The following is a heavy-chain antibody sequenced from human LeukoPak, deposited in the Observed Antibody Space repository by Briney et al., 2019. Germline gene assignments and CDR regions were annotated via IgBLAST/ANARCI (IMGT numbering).Heavy chain of an antibody. Sequence: PSETLSLTCTVSGGSISTYYWTWIRQPPGQGLEWIGSVYYSGSAHYNPSLQSRVTMSVDSSKTRFSLNLDSVTATDSAVYYCARLYGDYAGTIDSWGQGTLVTVSS. D-gene: IGHD4-17*01. CDR1: GGSISTYY. CDR2: VYYSGSA. J-gene: IGHJ4*02. CDR3: ARLYGDYAGTIDS. V-gene: IGHV4-39*01.